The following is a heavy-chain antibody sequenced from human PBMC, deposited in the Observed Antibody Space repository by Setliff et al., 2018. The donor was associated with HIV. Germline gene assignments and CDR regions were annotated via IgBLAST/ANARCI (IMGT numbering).Heavy chain of an antibody. CDR2: IHPSSGGT. D-gene: IGHD4-17*01. J-gene: IGHJ6*03. Sequence: ASVKVSCKASGYTFTGYYIHWVRQAPGQGLEWMGRIHPSSGGTNFAQKFRGRVTMTRDTSISTAYMELSRLTSDDTAMYYCARGTTVVMGDDVDNYHYSYLDVWGKGTTVTVSS. CDR3: ARGTTVVMGDDVDNYHYSYLDV. V-gene: IGHV1-2*06. CDR1: GYTFTGYY.